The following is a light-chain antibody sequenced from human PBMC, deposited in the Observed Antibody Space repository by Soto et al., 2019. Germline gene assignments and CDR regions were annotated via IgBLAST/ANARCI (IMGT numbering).Light chain of an antibody. CDR1: SSDVGGYDY. J-gene: IGLJ2*01. CDR2: DVT. CDR3: CSYSGTYPVV. V-gene: IGLV2-11*01. Sequence: QSALAQPRSVSGSPGPSVTISCTGTSSDVGGYDYVSWYQQHTGKAPRVIISDVTKRPSGVPDRFSASKSGNTASLTISWLLAEDEAAYYCCSYSGTYPVVFGGGTKLTVL.